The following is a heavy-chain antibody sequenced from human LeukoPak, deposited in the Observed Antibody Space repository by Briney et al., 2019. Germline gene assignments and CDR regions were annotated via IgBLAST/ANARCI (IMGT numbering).Heavy chain of an antibody. CDR2: VYYTGNT. Sequence: PSETLSLTCSVSGASISSHYWSWLRRPPGKGLEWIGYVYYTGNTNYNPSLKSRVTISIDTSKNQFSLKLTSVNAADTAVYYCARYRRDGNFFLDFWGQGTLVTVSS. V-gene: IGHV4-59*11. CDR3: ARYRRDGNFFLDF. J-gene: IGHJ4*02. D-gene: IGHD4-23*01. CDR1: GASISSHY.